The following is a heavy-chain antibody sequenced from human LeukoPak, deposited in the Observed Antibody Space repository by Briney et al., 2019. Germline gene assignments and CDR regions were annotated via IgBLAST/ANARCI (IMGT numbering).Heavy chain of an antibody. CDR1: GFTFSNAW. V-gene: IGHV3-53*01. CDR3: ARGGGYDRDWFDP. CDR2: IYSDGST. J-gene: IGHJ5*02. D-gene: IGHD5-12*01. Sequence: GGSLRLSCAASGFTFSNAWMSWVRQAPGKGLEWVSDIYSDGSTHYADSVKGRFTISRDNSKNTLYLQMNSLRAEDTAVYYCARGGGYDRDWFDPWGQGTLVTVSS.